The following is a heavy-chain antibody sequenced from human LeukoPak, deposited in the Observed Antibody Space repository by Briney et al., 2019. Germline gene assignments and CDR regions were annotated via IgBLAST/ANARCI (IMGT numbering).Heavy chain of an antibody. Sequence: SETLSLTGTVSGGSISSSSYYWGWIRKPPGKGQEWMGYIYYSGSTNYNPSLKSRVTISGDTSKNQFSLRLSSVTAADTAVYYCARASYSYDINGWVPFDYWGQGTLVTVSS. D-gene: IGHD3-22*01. J-gene: IGHJ4*02. V-gene: IGHV4-61*05. CDR2: IYYSGST. CDR3: ARASYSYDINGWVPFDY. CDR1: GGSISSSSYY.